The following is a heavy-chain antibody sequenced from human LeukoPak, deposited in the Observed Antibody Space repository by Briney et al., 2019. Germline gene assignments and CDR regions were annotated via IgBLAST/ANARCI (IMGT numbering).Heavy chain of an antibody. V-gene: IGHV4-38-2*02. CDR1: GGSISSGYGYY. J-gene: IGHJ4*02. CDR2: IYHSGIT. CDR3: ATLVSTRYYFDY. D-gene: IGHD5/OR15-5a*01. Sequence: SETLSLTCTVSGGSISSGYGYYWGWIRQPPGKGLEWIGNIYHSGITYYNHFNSSLKSRVTISIDTSKNQFSQRLTSVTAADTAVYFCATLVSTRYYFDYWGQGTLVTVSS.